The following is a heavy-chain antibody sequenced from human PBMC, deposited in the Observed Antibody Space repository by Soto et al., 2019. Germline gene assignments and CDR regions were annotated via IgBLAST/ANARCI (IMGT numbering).Heavy chain of an antibody. V-gene: IGHV3-48*01. CDR3: ASSIGDYVPYYFDY. CDR2: ISSSSSTI. D-gene: IGHD4-17*01. Sequence: GGSLRLSCAASGFTFSSYSMNWVRQAPGKGLEWVSYISSSSSTIYYADSVKGRFTISRDNAKNSLYLQMNSLRAEDTAVYYCASSIGDYVPYYFDYWGQGTLVTVSS. J-gene: IGHJ4*02. CDR1: GFTFSSYS.